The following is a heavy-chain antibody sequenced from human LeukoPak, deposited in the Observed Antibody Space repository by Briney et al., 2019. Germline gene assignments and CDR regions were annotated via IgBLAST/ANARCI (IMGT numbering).Heavy chain of an antibody. CDR2: INSDGSTT. Sequence: GGSLRLSCAASGFTFSSYWMHWVRQAPGKGLVWVSRINSDGSTTSYADSVKGRFTISRENAKKTMYLQMNSLRVEDTAVYYCARGTDDIDIWGQGAMVTVSS. D-gene: IGHD3-9*01. J-gene: IGHJ3*02. CDR3: ARGTDDIDI. CDR1: GFTFSSYW. V-gene: IGHV3-74*01.